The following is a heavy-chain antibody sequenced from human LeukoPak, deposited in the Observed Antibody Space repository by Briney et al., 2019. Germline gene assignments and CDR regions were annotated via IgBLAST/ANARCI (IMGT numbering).Heavy chain of an antibody. CDR3: AKVPGTTNY. CDR2: ISGRDEST. Sequence: PGGSLRLSCAVSGLTFSNHALSWVRQAPGKGLEWVSAISGRDESTYYADSVKVRFTISRDNSKSTLYLQMSSLRAEDTAVYHCAKVPGTTNYWGQGTLVTVSS. D-gene: IGHD1-1*01. CDR1: GLTFSNHA. J-gene: IGHJ4*02. V-gene: IGHV3-23*01.